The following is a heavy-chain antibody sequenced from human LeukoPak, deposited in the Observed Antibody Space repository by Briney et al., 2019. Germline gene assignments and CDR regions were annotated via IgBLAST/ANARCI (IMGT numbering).Heavy chain of an antibody. Sequence: PSETLSLTCTVSGGSISSFYWSWIRQPPGKGLVWIGYIYHSGSTNYNPSLKSRVTISVDTSKNQFSLNLNSVTAADTAVYYCARASSYYDILTGYYPPSYTDYWGQGTLVTVSS. CDR1: GGSISSFY. J-gene: IGHJ4*02. CDR2: IYHSGST. V-gene: IGHV4-59*01. CDR3: ARASSYYDILTGYYPPSYTDY. D-gene: IGHD3-9*01.